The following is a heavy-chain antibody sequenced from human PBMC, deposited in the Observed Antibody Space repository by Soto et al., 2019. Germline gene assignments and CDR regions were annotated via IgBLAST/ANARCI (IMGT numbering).Heavy chain of an antibody. CDR1: GFTFSSYA. J-gene: IGHJ4*02. CDR3: AKDREDFYGSGTASFDY. CDR2: ITASGGST. Sequence: GGSLRLSCAASGFTFSSYAMSWVRQAPGMGLEWVSAITASGGSTYYADSVKGRFTISRDNSKNTLFLQMSSLRAADTAVYFCAKDREDFYGSGTASFDYWGQGTLVTVSS. D-gene: IGHD3-10*01. V-gene: IGHV3-23*01.